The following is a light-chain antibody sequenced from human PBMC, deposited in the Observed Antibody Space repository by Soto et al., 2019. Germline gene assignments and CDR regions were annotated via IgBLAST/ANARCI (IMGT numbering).Light chain of an antibody. J-gene: IGLJ3*02. CDR2: EVT. V-gene: IGLV2-14*01. CDR1: NSDVGGYDH. Sequence: QSVLTQPASVSGSPGQSITISRTGTNSDVGGYDHVSWYQQHPGKAPKLMIYEVTNRPSAVSNRFSGSKSGNTASLTISGLQAEDEADYYCISFTSTSTLVFGGGTKVTVL. CDR3: ISFTSTSTLV.